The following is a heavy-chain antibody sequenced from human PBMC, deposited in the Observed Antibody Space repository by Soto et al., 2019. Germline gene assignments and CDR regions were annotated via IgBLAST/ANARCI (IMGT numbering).Heavy chain of an antibody. D-gene: IGHD2-2*01. Sequence: GSLRLSCAASGFTFSSYWMSWVRQAPGKGLEWVANIKQDGSEKYYVDSVKGRFTISRDNAKNSLYLQMNSLRAEDTAVYYCAREDSIIIPAVSDFWGQGTLVTVSS. CDR1: GFTFSSYW. CDR3: AREDSIIIPAVSDF. J-gene: IGHJ4*02. V-gene: IGHV3-7*03. CDR2: IKQDGSEK.